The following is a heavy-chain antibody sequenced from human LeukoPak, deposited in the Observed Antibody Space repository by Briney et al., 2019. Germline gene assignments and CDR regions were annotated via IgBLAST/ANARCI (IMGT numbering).Heavy chain of an antibody. Sequence: SETLSLTCTVSGGSISSHYWSWIRQPPGKGLEWIGYIYYSGSTNYNPSLMRRVTISVDTSKNQFSLKLSSVTAADTAVYFCAREMATISSFDYWGQGTLVTVSS. CDR2: IYYSGST. CDR3: AREMATISSFDY. J-gene: IGHJ4*02. V-gene: IGHV4-59*11. D-gene: IGHD5-24*01. CDR1: GGSISSHY.